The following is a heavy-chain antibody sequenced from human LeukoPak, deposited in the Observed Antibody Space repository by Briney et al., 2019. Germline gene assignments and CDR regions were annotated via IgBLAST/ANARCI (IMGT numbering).Heavy chain of an antibody. Sequence: SETLSLTCTVSGGSIANYYWSWIRQPPGKGLEWIAYIYYNGNADYNPSLKSRVTISVDTSKNQFSLKLSSVTAADTAMYYCARVARGAGLDSWGQGTPVTVSS. CDR2: IYYNGNA. CDR1: GGSIANYY. V-gene: IGHV4-59*01. D-gene: IGHD6-13*01. J-gene: IGHJ4*02. CDR3: ARVARGAGLDS.